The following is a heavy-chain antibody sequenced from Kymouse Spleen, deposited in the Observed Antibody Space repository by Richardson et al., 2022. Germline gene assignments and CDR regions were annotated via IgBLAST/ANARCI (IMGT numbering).Heavy chain of an antibody. D-gene: IGHD1-7*01. CDR2: ISYDGSNK. CDR1: GFTFSSYG. V-gene: IGHV3-30*18. Sequence: QVQLVESGGGVVQPGRSLRLSCAASGFTFSSYGMHWVRQAPGKGLEWVAVISYDGSNKYYADSVKGRFTISRDNSKNTLYLQMNSLRAEDTAVYYCAKDLITGTTGNWFDPWGQGTLVTVSS. J-gene: IGHJ5*02. CDR3: AKDLITGTTGNWFDP.